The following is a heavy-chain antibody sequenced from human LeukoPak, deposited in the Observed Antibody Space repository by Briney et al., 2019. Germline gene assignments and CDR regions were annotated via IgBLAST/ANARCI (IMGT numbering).Heavy chain of an antibody. CDR1: GGSIFGYY. J-gene: IGHJ4*02. D-gene: IGHD2-21*01. V-gene: IGHV4-59*08. CDR3: ARHLNNCGDDCYIFDY. Sequence: PSETLSLTCTVSGGSIFGYYWSWIRQPPGKGLEWMGYIYYSGSTNYNPSLKSRVTISVDTPKNQFSLRVSSVTDADTAVYYCARHLNNCGDDCYIFDYWGQGNLVTVSS. CDR2: IYYSGST.